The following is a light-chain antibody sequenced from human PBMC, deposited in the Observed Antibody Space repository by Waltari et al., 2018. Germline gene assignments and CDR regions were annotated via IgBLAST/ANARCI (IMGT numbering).Light chain of an antibody. J-gene: IGLJ1*01. CDR1: ITYIGNFNL. CDR3: CSYAGSKTYV. Sequence: QSALTQPASVSGSPGQSISLSCSGTITYIGNFNLFSWYQRHPDKAPKLIIYEVNKRPSGVSHRFSGSKSGNTASLTISGLQAEDEADYYCCSYAGSKTYVFGPGTKVTVL. CDR2: EVN. V-gene: IGLV2-23*02.